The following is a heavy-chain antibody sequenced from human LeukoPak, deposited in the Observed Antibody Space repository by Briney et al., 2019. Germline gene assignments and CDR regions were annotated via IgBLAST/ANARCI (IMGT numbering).Heavy chain of an antibody. J-gene: IGHJ4*02. D-gene: IGHD3-22*01. CDR2: IIPIYGTA. CDR3: AGALGYYDSSGYYSYYFDY. CDR1: EGTFSSYA. V-gene: IGHV1-69*05. Sequence: SVKVSCKASEGTFSSYAISWVRQAPGQGLEWMGRIIPIYGTANYAQKFQGRVTITTDESTSTAYMELSSLRSEDTAVYYCAGALGYYDSSGYYSYYFDYWGQGTLVTVSS.